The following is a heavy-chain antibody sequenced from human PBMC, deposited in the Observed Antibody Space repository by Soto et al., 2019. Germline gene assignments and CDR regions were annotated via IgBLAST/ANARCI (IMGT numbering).Heavy chain of an antibody. J-gene: IGHJ4*02. V-gene: IGHV1-24*01. D-gene: IGHD6-13*01. Sequence: ASVKDCSKVSGYTLTEPSMHLVRQAPGKGLEWMGGFDPEDGKTIYAQKFQGRVTMTEDTSTDTAYMELSSLRSGDTAVYYCATSSLVPNRYYFDYWGKGNLGTVAS. CDR1: GYTLTEPS. CDR2: FDPEDGKT. CDR3: ATSSLVPNRYYFDY.